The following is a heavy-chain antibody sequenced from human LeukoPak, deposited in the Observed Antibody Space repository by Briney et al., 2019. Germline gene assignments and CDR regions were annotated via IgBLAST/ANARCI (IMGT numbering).Heavy chain of an antibody. Sequence: ASVKVSCKASAYTFIDYHIHWVRQAPGQRLEWMGWINPNGGGTNYAQKFQGRVTMTRDTSFSTAYMELSRLRSDDTAVYYCARNYYGSGSYFNSHWFDPWGQGTLVTVSS. CDR1: AYTFIDYH. V-gene: IGHV1-2*02. CDR2: INPNGGGT. D-gene: IGHD3-10*01. CDR3: ARNYYGSGSYFNSHWFDP. J-gene: IGHJ5*02.